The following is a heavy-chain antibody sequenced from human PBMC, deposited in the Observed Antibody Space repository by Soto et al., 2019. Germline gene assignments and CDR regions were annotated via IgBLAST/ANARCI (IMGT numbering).Heavy chain of an antibody. Sequence: QVQLVQSGGEVKKPGASVEVSCRTSGYMFTTYGMSWVRQAPGQGLEWMAWISAYNGNKKYAQKVQGRVNLTTDTSTSTVSMELRNLTSHDTGTYFCARTGGGMADRPIEYWGQGTLVTVSS. CDR1: GYMFTTYG. V-gene: IGHV1-18*04. J-gene: IGHJ4*02. CDR2: ISAYNGNK. D-gene: IGHD6-6*01. CDR3: ARTGGGMADRPIEY.